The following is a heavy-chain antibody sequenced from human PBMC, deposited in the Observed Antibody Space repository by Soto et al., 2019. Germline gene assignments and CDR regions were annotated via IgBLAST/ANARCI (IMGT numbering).Heavy chain of an antibody. Sequence: ASVKLSCKASGYTFTNYGISWVRQAPGQGLEWMGWINVYNGNTKYAQKVQGRVTMTTDTSTSTAYMELRSLRSDDTAVYYCATNSGGYNYIAIYWGQGTLVTVSS. V-gene: IGHV1-18*01. CDR2: INVYNGNT. J-gene: IGHJ4*02. D-gene: IGHD5-12*01. CDR3: ATNSGGYNYIAIY. CDR1: GYTFTNYG.